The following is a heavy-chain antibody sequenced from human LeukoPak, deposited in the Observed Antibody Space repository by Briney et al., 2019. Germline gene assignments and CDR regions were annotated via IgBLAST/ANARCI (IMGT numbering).Heavy chain of an antibody. J-gene: IGHJ3*02. V-gene: IGHV3-48*03. CDR2: ISSSGSTI. Sequence: PGGSLRLSCVASGFTFSSYEMNWVRQAPGKGLEWVSYISSSGSTIYYADSVKGRFTISRDNAKNSLYLQMNSLRAEDTAVYYCARDHGGSYYGAFAFDIWGQGTMVTVSS. CDR1: GFTFSSYE. D-gene: IGHD1-26*01. CDR3: ARDHGGSYYGAFAFDI.